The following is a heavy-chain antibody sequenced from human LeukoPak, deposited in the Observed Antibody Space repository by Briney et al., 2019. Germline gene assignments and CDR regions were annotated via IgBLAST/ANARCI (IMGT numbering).Heavy chain of an antibody. Sequence: WASVKVSCKASGYTFTSYAMNWVRQAPGQGLEWMGWINTNTGNPTYAQGFTGRFVFSLDTSVSTAYLQISSLKAEDTAVYYCAREGEGQQLVSIDYWGQGTLVTVSS. D-gene: IGHD6-13*01. CDR3: AREGEGQQLVSIDY. CDR2: INTNTGNP. V-gene: IGHV7-4-1*02. J-gene: IGHJ4*02. CDR1: GYTFTSYA.